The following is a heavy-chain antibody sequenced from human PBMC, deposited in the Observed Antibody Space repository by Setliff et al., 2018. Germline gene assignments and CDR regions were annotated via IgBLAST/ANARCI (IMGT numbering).Heavy chain of an antibody. J-gene: IGHJ4*02. CDR2: IHYSGNT. CDR3: ARTGTHRYFDY. D-gene: IGHD1-1*01. V-gene: IGHV4-39*01. CDR1: GFSINSGTHS. Sequence: SETLSLTCTVSGFSINSGTHSWGWIRQPPGKGLEWIGRIHYSGNTYYNASLKSRVIISVDTAQNQFSLSLSSVTAADTAVYYCARTGTHRYFDYWGQGTLVTVSS.